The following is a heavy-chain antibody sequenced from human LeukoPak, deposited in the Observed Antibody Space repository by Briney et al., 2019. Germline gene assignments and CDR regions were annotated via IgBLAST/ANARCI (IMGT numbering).Heavy chain of an antibody. J-gene: IGHJ4*02. D-gene: IGHD1-26*01. V-gene: IGHV3-20*04. CDR3: ARDRIVGATTESFDY. CDR2: INWNGGST. CDR1: GLTFDDYG. Sequence: GGSLRLSCAASGLTFDDYGMSWVRHAPGKGLEWVSGINWNGGSTGYADSVKGRFTISRDNAKNSLYLQMNSLRAEDTALYYCARDRIVGATTESFDYWGQGTLVTVSS.